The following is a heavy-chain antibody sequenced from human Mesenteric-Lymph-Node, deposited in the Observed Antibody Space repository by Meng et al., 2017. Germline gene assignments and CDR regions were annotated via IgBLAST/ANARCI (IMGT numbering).Heavy chain of an antibody. CDR1: GFTFSDYY. CDR3: ARRGYSYGYYYYGLDV. V-gene: IGHV3-11*01. Sequence: LSLTCAGSGFTFSDYYMNWIRQAPGKGLEWVSYISTSGSTKSYADSVKGRFTVSRDNAKNSLYLQLSSLSAEDTAVYYCARRGYSYGYYYYGLDVWGQGTTVTVSS. CDR2: ISTSGSTK. J-gene: IGHJ6*02. D-gene: IGHD5-18*01.